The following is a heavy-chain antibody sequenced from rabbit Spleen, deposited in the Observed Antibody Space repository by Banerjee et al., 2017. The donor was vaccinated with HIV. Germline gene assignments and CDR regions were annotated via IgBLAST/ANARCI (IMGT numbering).Heavy chain of an antibody. CDR1: GFSFSSRYW. J-gene: IGHJ4*01. V-gene: IGHV1S40*01. CDR2: IFTGSSGTT. Sequence: QSLEESVGDLVKPGASLTLTCTASGFSFSSRYWISWVRQAPGKGLEWIADIFTGSSGTTYYASWAKGRFTISKTSSTTVTLQMTSLTAADTATYFCARDNDDAGYDFNLWGPGTLVTVS. CDR3: ARDNDDAGYDFNL. D-gene: IGHD3-1*01.